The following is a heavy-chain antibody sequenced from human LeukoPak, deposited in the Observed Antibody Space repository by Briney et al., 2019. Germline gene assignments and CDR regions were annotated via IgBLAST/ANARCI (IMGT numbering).Heavy chain of an antibody. D-gene: IGHD2-2*01. CDR1: GGSFSGYY. CDR3: ARGTNTYCSSTSCYPKPPYYFDY. Sequence: SETLSLTCAVYGGSFSGYYWSWIRQPPGKGLEWIGEINHSGSTNYNPSLKSRVTISVDTSKNQFSLKLSSVTAADTAVYYCARGTNTYCSSTSCYPKPPYYFDYWGQGTLVTVSS. CDR2: INHSGST. J-gene: IGHJ4*02. V-gene: IGHV4-34*01.